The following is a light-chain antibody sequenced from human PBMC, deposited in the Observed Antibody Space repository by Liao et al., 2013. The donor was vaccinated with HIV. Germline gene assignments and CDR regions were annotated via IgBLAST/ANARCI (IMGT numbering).Light chain of an antibody. Sequence: SYELIQSPSVSVSPGQTASITCSGDMLGDKYASWYQQRPGQSPVLVLYQDDRRPSGIPERFSGSNSGNTATLTISGTQPLDEADYYCQTWHISTLVLGGGTKLTVL. CDR1: MLGDKY. J-gene: IGLJ2*01. V-gene: IGLV3-1*01. CDR2: QDD. CDR3: QTWHISTLV.